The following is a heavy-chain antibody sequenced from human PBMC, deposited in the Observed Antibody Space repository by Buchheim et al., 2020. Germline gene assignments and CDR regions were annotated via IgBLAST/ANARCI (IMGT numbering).Heavy chain of an antibody. Sequence: EDQLMESGGGLVQPGGSLRLSCAVSGFNVNNNYMTWVRQAPGKGLEWVSVIYSGDTTRYAESVKGRFTISRDSSTNTLFLQMNNLKIEDTGVYYCARDTSAKDRSDWGGQG. J-gene: IGHJ4*02. CDR3: ARDTSAKDRSDW. CDR2: IYSGDTT. V-gene: IGHV3-66*01. CDR1: GFNVNNNY. D-gene: IGHD3-22*01.